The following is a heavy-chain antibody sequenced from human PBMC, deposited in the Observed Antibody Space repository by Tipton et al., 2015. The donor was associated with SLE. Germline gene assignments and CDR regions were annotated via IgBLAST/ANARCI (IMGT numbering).Heavy chain of an antibody. D-gene: IGHD6-13*01. CDR1: GGSISSHY. J-gene: IGHJ4*02. V-gene: IGHV4-59*11. Sequence: TLSLTCTVSGGSISSHYWSWIRQPPGKGLEWIGYISYSGSTNYNPSLKSRVTISVDTSKNQFSLKLSSVTAADTAVYYCARAPSIAAAGYDSYYFDYWGQGTLVTVSS. CDR3: ARAPSIAAAGYDSYYFDY. CDR2: ISYSGST.